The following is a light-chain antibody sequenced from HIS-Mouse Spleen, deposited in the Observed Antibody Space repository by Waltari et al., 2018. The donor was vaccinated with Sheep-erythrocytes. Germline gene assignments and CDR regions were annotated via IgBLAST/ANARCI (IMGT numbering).Light chain of an antibody. Sequence: DIQMTQSPSSLSASVGDRVTITGRASQSISSYLNWYQQKPRKAPKLLIYAASSLQSRVPSRFSGSGSGTDFTLTISSLQPEDFATYYCQQSYSTPPTFGGGTKVEIK. CDR1: QSISSY. CDR3: QQSYSTPPT. CDR2: AAS. V-gene: IGKV1-39*01. J-gene: IGKJ4*01.